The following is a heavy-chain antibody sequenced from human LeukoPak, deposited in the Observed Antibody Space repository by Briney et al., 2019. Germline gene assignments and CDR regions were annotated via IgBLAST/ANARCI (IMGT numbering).Heavy chain of an antibody. D-gene: IGHD2-21*01. CDR3: ARPAADCGGDCYWAFDY. V-gene: IGHV3-7*01. J-gene: IGHJ4*02. Sequence: GGSLRLSCATSGFIFSHHWMSWVRQAPGKGLEWVANINLDGNKKYYVDSVKGRFTISRDNAQKSLYLQMNSLRVEDTAVYYCARPAADCGGDCYWAFDYWGQGTLVTVSS. CDR1: GFIFSHHW. CDR2: INLDGNKK.